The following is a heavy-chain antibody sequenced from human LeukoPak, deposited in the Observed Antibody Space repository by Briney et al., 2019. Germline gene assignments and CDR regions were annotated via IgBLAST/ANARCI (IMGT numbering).Heavy chain of an antibody. V-gene: IGHV4-39*07. CDR3: ARDERSPAARRGFDY. D-gene: IGHD6-13*01. Sequence: SETLSLTCTVSGVSISSSSYYWGWIRQPPGKGLEWIGSIYYSGSTYYNPSLKSRVTISVDTSKNQFSLKLSSVTAADTAVYYCARDERSPAARRGFDYWGQGTLVTVSS. CDR2: IYYSGST. CDR1: GVSISSSSYY. J-gene: IGHJ4*02.